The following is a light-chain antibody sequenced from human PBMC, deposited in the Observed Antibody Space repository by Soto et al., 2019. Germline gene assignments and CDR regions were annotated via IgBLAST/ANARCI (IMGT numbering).Light chain of an antibody. V-gene: IGLV2-14*01. CDR3: SSPTHSSNL. CDR2: EVS. J-gene: IGLJ2*01. CDR1: STDVGAYNY. Sequence: QSVLAQPGSVSASPGQSITISCTGPSTDVGAYNYVSWYQQHPGKAPKLIIYEVSNRPSGVSNRFSGSKSGNTASLTISGLQAEAEADYYCSSPTHSSNLFGGGNK.